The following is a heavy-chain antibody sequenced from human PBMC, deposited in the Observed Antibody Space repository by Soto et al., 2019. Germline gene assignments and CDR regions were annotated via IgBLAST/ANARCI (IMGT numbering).Heavy chain of an antibody. D-gene: IGHD2-21*02. CDR2: ITSDGKSK. J-gene: IGHJ5*02. V-gene: IGHV3-74*01. CDR1: GFNFTNHW. CDR3: ARESGDWPLNWFDP. Sequence: PGWSLRLSCAASGFNFTNHWMHWVRQAPGKGLVWVSRITSDGKSKAYAESVKGRFAISRDNAKNTVYLQMNGLTVEDTAVYYCARESGDWPLNWFDPWGQGTLVTVSS.